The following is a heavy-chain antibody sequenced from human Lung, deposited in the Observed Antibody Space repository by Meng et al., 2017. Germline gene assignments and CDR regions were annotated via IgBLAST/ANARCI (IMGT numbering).Heavy chain of an antibody. CDR3: ARDGYPVLGGVSAFDY. CDR1: GYTFNAFA. J-gene: IGHJ4*02. CDR2: INPNTGHP. Sequence: QVQLVQSGAELKKPGASVKVSCEASGYTFNAFAMNWVRQAPGHGLEWLGWINPNTGHPTYARGFTGRFVFSLDTSVSTAYLEISSLKAEDTAMYYCARDGYPVLGGVSAFDYWGQGTLVTVSS. D-gene: IGHD3-16*01. V-gene: IGHV7-4-1*02.